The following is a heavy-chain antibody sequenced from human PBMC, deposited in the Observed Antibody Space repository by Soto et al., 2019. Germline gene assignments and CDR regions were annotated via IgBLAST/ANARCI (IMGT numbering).Heavy chain of an antibody. J-gene: IGHJ3*02. CDR1: GYSFTSYW. D-gene: IGHD2-2*01. V-gene: IGHV5-51*01. Sequence: GESLKISCKGSGYSFTSYWIGWVRQMPGKGLEWMGIIYPGDSDTRYSPSFQGQVTISADKSISTAYLQWSSLKASDTAMYYCARLSCSSTSCYVVAFDIWGQGTMVTVSS. CDR3: ARLSCSSTSCYVVAFDI. CDR2: IYPGDSDT.